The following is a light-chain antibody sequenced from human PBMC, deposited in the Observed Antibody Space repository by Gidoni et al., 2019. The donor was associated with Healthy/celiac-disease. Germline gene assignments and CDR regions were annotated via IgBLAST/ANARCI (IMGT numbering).Light chain of an antibody. V-gene: IGKV3-15*01. CDR3: QQYNNWPVGT. CDR1: QSVSSN. CDR2: GAS. J-gene: IGKJ2*01. Sequence: EIVITQSPATLSVSPGERATLSCRASQSVSSNLAWYQQKPGQAPRLLIYGASTRATGIPARVSGSGSGTEFTLTISSLQSEDFAVYYCQQYNNWPVGTFGQGTKLEIK.